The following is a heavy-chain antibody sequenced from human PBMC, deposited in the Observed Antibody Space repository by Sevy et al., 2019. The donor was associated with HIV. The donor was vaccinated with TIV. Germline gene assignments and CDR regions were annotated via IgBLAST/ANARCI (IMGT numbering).Heavy chain of an antibody. CDR3: ASRNGYGDEGGAFDI. Sequence: GGSLRLSCAASGFTFSSYAMSWVRQAPGKGLEWVSAISGSGGSTYYADSVKGRFTISRDNSKNTLYLQMKSLRAEDTDVYYCASRNGYGDEGGAFDIWGQGTMVTVSS. V-gene: IGHV3-23*01. J-gene: IGHJ3*02. CDR1: GFTFSSYA. D-gene: IGHD4-17*01. CDR2: ISGSGGST.